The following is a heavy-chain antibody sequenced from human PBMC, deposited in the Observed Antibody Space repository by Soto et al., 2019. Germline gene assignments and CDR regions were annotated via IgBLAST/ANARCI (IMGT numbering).Heavy chain of an antibody. D-gene: IGHD2-2*01. Sequence: SETLSLTCAVYGGSFSGYYWSWIRQPPGKGLEWIGEINHSGGTNYNPSLKSRVTISVDTSKNQFSLKLSSVTAADRAVYYWARKRCSSTSCYHEGPNYFDYGGQGTLVTVSS. V-gene: IGHV4-34*01. CDR2: INHSGGT. CDR3: ARKRCSSTSCYHEGPNYFDY. J-gene: IGHJ4*02. CDR1: GGSFSGYY.